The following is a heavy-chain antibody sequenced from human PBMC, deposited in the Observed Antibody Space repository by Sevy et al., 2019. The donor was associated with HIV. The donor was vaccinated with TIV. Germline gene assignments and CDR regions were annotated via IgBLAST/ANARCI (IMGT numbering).Heavy chain of an antibody. Sequence: ASVKVSCKASGYTFTSYGISWVRQAPGQGLEWMGWISAYNGNTNYAQKLQGRVTMTTDTSTSTAYIEMRSLRSDDTAVYYWARDRPIVAVVAATTIFDYWGQGTLVTVSS. CDR3: ARDRPIVAVVAATTIFDY. CDR1: GYTFTSYG. V-gene: IGHV1-18*01. J-gene: IGHJ4*02. CDR2: ISAYNGNT. D-gene: IGHD2-15*01.